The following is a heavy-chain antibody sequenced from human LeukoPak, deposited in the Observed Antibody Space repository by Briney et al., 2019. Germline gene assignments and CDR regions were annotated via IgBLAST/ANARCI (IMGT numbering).Heavy chain of an antibody. D-gene: IGHD2-2*02. J-gene: IGHJ4*02. Sequence: PGGSLRLSWAASGFTFSSNWMSWVRQAPGKGLEWLAKIKQDGSETCHMDSVKGRFTISRDNAKNSLYLQMNSLRAEDTAVYYCAKYTGYSFDYWGQGILVTVPS. CDR1: GFTFSSNW. V-gene: IGHV3-7*01. CDR2: IKQDGSET. CDR3: AKYTGYSFDY.